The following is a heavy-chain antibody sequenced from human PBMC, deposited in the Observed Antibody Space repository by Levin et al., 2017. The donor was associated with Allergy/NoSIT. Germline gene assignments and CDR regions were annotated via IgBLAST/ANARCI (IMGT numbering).Heavy chain of an antibody. Sequence: GGSLRLSCAASGFTFSDYYMSWIRQAPGKGLEWVSYISSSSSYTNYADSVKGRFTISRDNAKNSLYLQMNSLRAEDTAVYYCARVKGQWLAYFQHWGQGTLVTVSS. V-gene: IGHV3-11*05. CDR1: GFTFSDYY. CDR2: ISSSSSYT. CDR3: ARVKGQWLAYFQH. D-gene: IGHD6-19*01. J-gene: IGHJ1*01.